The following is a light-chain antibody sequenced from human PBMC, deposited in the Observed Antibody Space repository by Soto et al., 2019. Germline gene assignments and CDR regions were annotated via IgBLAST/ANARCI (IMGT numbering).Light chain of an antibody. CDR1: QSVSSN. Sequence: DIVMTQSPSTLSVSPLERSTLSCRASQSVSSNLAWYQQKPGQAPRLLIYGASTRATGIPARFSGSGSGTEFTLIIISLQSEDFAVYYCQQYNNWPRTFGQGTKVDIK. J-gene: IGKJ1*01. V-gene: IGKV3-15*01. CDR2: GAS. CDR3: QQYNNWPRT.